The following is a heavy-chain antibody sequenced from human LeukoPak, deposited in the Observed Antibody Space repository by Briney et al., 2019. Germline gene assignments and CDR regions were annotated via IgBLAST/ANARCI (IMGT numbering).Heavy chain of an antibody. V-gene: IGHV1-24*01. Sequence: ASVKVSCKVSGYTLTELSMHWLRQAPGKGLEWMGGFYPEDGETIYAQKFQGRVTMTEDTSTDTAYMELSSLRSEDTAVYYCATVVYYYDSSGYYWFDPWGQGTLVTVSS. CDR1: GYTLTELS. CDR2: FYPEDGET. CDR3: ATVVYYYDSSGYYWFDP. J-gene: IGHJ5*02. D-gene: IGHD3-22*01.